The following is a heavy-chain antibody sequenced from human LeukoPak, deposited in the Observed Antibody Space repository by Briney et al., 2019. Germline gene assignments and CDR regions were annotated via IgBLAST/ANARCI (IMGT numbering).Heavy chain of an antibody. CDR3: TKAPNRYYFDY. D-gene: IGHD1-14*01. V-gene: IGHV3-7*05. J-gene: IGHJ4*02. CDR2: INQDGREK. CDR1: GFSFRDSW. Sequence: GGSLRLSCAHSGFSFRDSWMSWVRRAPGKGLEWVAYINQDGREKYYVDSVKGRFTISRDNAKNSVYLQMDSLRAEDTAVYHCTKAPNRYYFDYWGLGTMVTVS.